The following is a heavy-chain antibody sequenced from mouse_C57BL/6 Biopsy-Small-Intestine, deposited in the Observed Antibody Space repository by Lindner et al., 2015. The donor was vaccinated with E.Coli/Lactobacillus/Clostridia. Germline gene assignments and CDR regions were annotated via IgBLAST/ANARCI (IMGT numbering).Heavy chain of an antibody. Sequence: VQLQESGPGLAKPSQTLSLTCSVTGYSITNDYWNWIRKFPGSKLEYMGYISFSGSTYYNPSLKSRISITRDTSKNQYYLQLNSVTTEDTATYYCARYKGYFDSWGQGTTLTVSS. CDR3: ARYKGYFDS. CDR2: ISFSGST. J-gene: IGHJ2*01. CDR1: GYSITNDY. V-gene: IGHV3-8*01.